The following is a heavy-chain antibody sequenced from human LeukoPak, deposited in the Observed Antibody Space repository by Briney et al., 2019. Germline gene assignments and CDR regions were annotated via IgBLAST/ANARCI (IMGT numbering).Heavy chain of an antibody. V-gene: IGHV3-23*01. J-gene: IGHJ5*02. CDR2: ISGSGGST. CDR3: AKGSVVVPAAPGNWFDP. D-gene: IGHD2-2*01. Sequence: GGSLRLSCAASGFTFSSYAMSWVRQAPGKGLEWVSAISGSGGSTHYADSVKGRFTISRDNSKNTLYLQMNSLRAEDTAVYYCAKGSVVVPAAPGNWFDPWGQGTLVTVSS. CDR1: GFTFSSYA.